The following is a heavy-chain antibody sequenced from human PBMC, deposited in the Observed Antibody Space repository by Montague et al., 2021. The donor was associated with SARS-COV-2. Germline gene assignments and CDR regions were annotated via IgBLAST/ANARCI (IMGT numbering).Heavy chain of an antibody. Sequence: SETLSLTCTVSGGTVRGYYWNWIRQTPGKGLEWIGYIFYNGYTKYNPSLESRVTLSVDTPGNQFFLSLRSVTASDTATYFCARHSVSEDGTFFRSYFDPWGQGAQVIASS. CDR1: GGTVRGYY. V-gene: IGHV4-59*08. J-gene: IGHJ5*02. CDR2: IFYNGYT. D-gene: IGHD1-1*01. CDR3: ARHSVSEDGTFFRSYFDP.